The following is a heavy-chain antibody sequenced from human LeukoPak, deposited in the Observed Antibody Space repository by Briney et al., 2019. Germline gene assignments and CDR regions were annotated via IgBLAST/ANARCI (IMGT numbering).Heavy chain of an antibody. CDR2: IIPIFGTA. CDR3: ARGAVAARPPVYYFDY. J-gene: IGHJ4*02. D-gene: IGHD6-6*01. Sequence: SVKVSCKASGGTFSSYAISWVRQAPVQGLEWMGGIIPIFGTANYAQKFQGRVTITADESTSTAYMELSSLRSEDTAVYYCARGAVAARPPVYYFDYWGQGTLVTVSS. V-gene: IGHV1-69*13. CDR1: GGTFSSYA.